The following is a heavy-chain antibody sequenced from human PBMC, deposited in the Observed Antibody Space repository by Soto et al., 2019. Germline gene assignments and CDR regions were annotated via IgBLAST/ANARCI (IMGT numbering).Heavy chain of an antibody. J-gene: IGHJ5*02. CDR1: GGSFSGYY. V-gene: IGHV4-34*01. CDR3: ARAPGVVAARKNWFDP. Sequence: PSETLSLTCAVYGGSFSGYYWSWIRQPPGKGLEWIGEINHSGSTNYNPSLKSRVTISVDTSKNQFSLKLSSVTAADTAVYYCARAPGVVAARKNWFDPWGQGTLVTVSS. CDR2: INHSGST. D-gene: IGHD2-15*01.